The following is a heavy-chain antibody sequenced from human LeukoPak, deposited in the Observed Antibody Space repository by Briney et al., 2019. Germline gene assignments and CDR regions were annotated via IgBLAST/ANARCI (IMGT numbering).Heavy chain of an antibody. CDR1: GFTFSSYV. V-gene: IGHV3-30*04. J-gene: IGHJ4*02. D-gene: IGHD3-22*01. Sequence: GGSLRLSCAASGFTFSSYVMHWVRQAPGKGLEWVAVISYDGSNKYYADSVKGRFTISRDNSKNTLYLQMNVLRAEDTAVYYCARVGIPGSISSGFFAYGAQGT. CDR2: ISYDGSNK. CDR3: ARVGIPGSISSGFFAY.